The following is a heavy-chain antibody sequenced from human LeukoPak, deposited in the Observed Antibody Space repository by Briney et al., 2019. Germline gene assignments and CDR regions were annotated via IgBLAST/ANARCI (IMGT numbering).Heavy chain of an antibody. CDR1: GGSISSSRYY. D-gene: IGHD1-26*01. J-gene: IGHJ2*01. Sequence: AETLSLTCTVSGGSISSSRYYWGWIRQPPGKGLEWIGSMSYGGSTYYNLSLRSRVAISEDTSKNQFSLKLNAVTAADTAIYYCARLSIVGAPYWYFDLWGRGTLVTVSS. V-gene: IGHV4-39*01. CDR2: MSYGGST. CDR3: ARLSIVGAPYWYFDL.